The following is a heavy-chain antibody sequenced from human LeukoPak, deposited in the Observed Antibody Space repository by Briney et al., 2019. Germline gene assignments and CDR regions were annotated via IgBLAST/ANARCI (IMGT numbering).Heavy chain of an antibody. J-gene: IGHJ3*02. CDR1: GYTFTGYY. Sequence: ASVKVSCKASGYTFTGYYMHWVRQAPGQGLEWMGWIKPNSGDTYYSQKFQDRVTMTRDTSISTAYLEPSRLRSDDTAVYYCANDRDDAFEIWGQGTMVTASS. CDR2: IKPNSGDT. CDR3: ANDRDDAFEI. V-gene: IGHV1-2*02.